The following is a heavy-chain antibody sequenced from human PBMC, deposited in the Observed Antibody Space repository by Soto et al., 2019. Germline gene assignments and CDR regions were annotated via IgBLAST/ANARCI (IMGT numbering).Heavy chain of an antibody. CDR2: ISGSGGST. D-gene: IGHD3-22*01. CDR1: GFTFSSYA. V-gene: IGHV3-23*01. CDR3: AKEGTRRDYYDSSGYYGYYFDY. Sequence: PGGSLRLSCAASGFTFSSYAMSWVRQAPGKGLEWVSAISGSGGSTYYADSVKGRFTISRDNSKNTLYLQMNSLRAEDTAVYYCAKEGTRRDYYDSSGYYGYYFDYWGQGTLVTVSS. J-gene: IGHJ4*02.